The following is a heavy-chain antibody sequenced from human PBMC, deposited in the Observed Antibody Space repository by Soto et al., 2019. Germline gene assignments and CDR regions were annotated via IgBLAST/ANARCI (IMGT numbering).Heavy chain of an antibody. CDR3: ARDSQSIAVAGYFDY. V-gene: IGHV1-69*13. D-gene: IGHD6-19*01. CDR2: IIPIFGTA. J-gene: IGHJ4*02. Sequence: ASVKVSCKASGGTFSSYAISWVRQAPGQGLEWMGGIIPIFGTANYAQKFQGRVTITADESTSTAYMELSSLRSEDTAVYYCARDSQSIAVAGYFDYWGQGTLVTVS. CDR1: GGTFSSYA.